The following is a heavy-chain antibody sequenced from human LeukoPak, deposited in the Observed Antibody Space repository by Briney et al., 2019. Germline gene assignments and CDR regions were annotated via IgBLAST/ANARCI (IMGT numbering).Heavy chain of an antibody. V-gene: IGHV3-23*01. CDR1: GLTFSSYA. Sequence: SGGSLRLSCAASGLTFSSYAMSWVRQAPGKGLEWVSAISGSGGSTYYADPVKGRFTISRDNSKNTLYLQMNSLRAEDTAVYYCAKAGLNLEGVWFGELSPPYYYGMDVWGQGTTVTVSS. CDR2: ISGSGGST. D-gene: IGHD3-10*01. J-gene: IGHJ6*02. CDR3: AKAGLNLEGVWFGELSPPYYYGMDV.